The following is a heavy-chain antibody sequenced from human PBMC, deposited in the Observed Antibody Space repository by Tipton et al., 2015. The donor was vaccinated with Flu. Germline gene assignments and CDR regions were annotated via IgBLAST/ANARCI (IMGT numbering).Heavy chain of an antibody. J-gene: IGHJ4*02. CDR1: GGSISSSSYY. Sequence: TLSLTCTVSGGSISSSSYYWGWIRQPPGKGLGWIGSIYYSGSTYYNPSLKSRVTISVDTSKNQFSLKLSSVTAADTAVYYCARGPQIFGVVKLDYWGQGTLVTVSS. CDR3: ARGPQIFGVVKLDY. CDR2: IYYSGST. V-gene: IGHV4-39*01. D-gene: IGHD3-3*01.